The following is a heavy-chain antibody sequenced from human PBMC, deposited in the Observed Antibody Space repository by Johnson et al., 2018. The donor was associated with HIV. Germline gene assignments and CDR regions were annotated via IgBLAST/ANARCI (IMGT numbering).Heavy chain of an antibody. J-gene: IGHJ3*02. Sequence: VQLVESGGGVVRPGGSLRLSCAASGFTFDDYGMSWVRQAPGKGLECVSVIYSGGSTYYADAVKGRFTISRDNSKNTMYLQMNSLRGEDTAVYYCAKGGLRYFDWSQGDGFDIWGQGTMVTVSS. CDR3: AKGGLRYFDWSQGDGFDI. V-gene: IGHV3-66*01. CDR2: IYSGGST. CDR1: GFTFDDYG. D-gene: IGHD3-9*01.